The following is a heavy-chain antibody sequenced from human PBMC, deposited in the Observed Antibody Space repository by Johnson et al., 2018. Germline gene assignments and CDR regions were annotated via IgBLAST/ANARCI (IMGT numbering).Heavy chain of an antibody. V-gene: IGHV3-21*01. J-gene: IGHJ6*02. CDR2: ISSSSSYI. D-gene: IGHD2-21*01. Sequence: VQLVQSGGGLVKPGGSLRLSCAASGFTFSSYSMNWVRQAPGKGLEWVSSISSSSSYIYYADSVKGRFTISRDNAKNSLYLQMNSLRAEDTAGYYCARGLRHTYYGMDVWGQGATVTVSS. CDR3: ARGLRHTYYGMDV. CDR1: GFTFSSYS.